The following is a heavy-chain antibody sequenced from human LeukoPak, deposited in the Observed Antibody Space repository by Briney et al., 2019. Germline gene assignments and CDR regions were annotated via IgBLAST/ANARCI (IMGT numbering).Heavy chain of an antibody. J-gene: IGHJ4*02. CDR3: AKGEGLWFGELSF. Sequence: PGGSLRLSCAASGFTFSSYAMTWVRQAPGKGLEWVSGISGSGGSTYYADSVKGRFTISRDNSKNTLYLQMNSLRAEDTAVYYCAKGEGLWFGELSFWGQGTLVTVSS. V-gene: IGHV3-23*01. D-gene: IGHD3-10*01. CDR1: GFTFSSYA. CDR2: ISGSGGST.